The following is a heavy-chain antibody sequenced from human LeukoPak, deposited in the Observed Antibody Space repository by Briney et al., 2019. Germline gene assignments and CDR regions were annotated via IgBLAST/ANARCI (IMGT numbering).Heavy chain of an antibody. CDR1: AFDFTIYD. D-gene: IGHD4-23*01. CDR3: ARGFGYGGNFLVY. Sequence: GGSLRLSCAASAFDFTIYDMNWVRQAPGKGLEWLSYVSSSSDIIHYADSVKGRFTISRDYAKNSLYLQMNSLGAEDTAVYYCARGFGYGGNFLVYWGQGTLVTVSS. V-gene: IGHV3-48*01. J-gene: IGHJ4*02. CDR2: VSSSSDII.